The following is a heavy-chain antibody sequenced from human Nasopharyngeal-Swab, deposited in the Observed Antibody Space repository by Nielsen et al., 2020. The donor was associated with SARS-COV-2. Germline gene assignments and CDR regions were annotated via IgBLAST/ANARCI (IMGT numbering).Heavy chain of an antibody. CDR1: GFSLSTSGMC. CDR3: ARMYYYDSSGYSFDY. Sequence: SGPTLVKPTQTLTLTCTFSGFSLSTSGMCVSWIRQPPGKALEWLALIDWDDDKYYSTSLKTRLTISKDTSKNQVVLTMTNMDPVNTATYYCARMYYYDSSGYSFDYWGQGTLVTVSS. J-gene: IGHJ4*02. CDR2: IDWDDDK. D-gene: IGHD3-22*01. V-gene: IGHV2-70*01.